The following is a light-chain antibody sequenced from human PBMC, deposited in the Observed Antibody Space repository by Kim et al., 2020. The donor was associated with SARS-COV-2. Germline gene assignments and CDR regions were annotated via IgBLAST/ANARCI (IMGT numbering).Light chain of an antibody. J-gene: IGKJ1*01. Sequence: ATINCKSSQSVLYSSNNKNYLAWYQQKPGQPPKLLIDWASTRESGVPDRFSGSGSGTDFTLTISSLQAEDVAVYYCQQYYSTPPTFGQGTKVEIK. V-gene: IGKV4-1*01. CDR2: WAS. CDR1: QSVLYSSNNKNY. CDR3: QQYYSTPPT.